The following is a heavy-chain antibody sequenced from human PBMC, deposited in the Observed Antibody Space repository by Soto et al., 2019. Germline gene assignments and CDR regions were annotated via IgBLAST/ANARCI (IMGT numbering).Heavy chain of an antibody. CDR2: INAGNGNT. CDR3: ARGGSLYWYFDL. CDR1: GYTFTNYA. J-gene: IGHJ2*01. V-gene: IGHV1-3*01. Sequence: ASVKVSCKASGYTFTNYAMHWVRQAPGQRLEWMGWINAGNGNTIYSQKFQGRVTITRDTSASTAYMELSSLRSEDTAVYYCARGGSLYWYFDLWGRGTLVTVSS. D-gene: IGHD1-26*01.